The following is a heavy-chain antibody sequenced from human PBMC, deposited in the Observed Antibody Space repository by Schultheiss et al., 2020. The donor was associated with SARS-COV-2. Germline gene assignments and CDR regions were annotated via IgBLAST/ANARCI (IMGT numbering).Heavy chain of an antibody. V-gene: IGHV4-39*01. CDR3: ARFYGDYVGHYFDY. Sequence: GSLRLSCTVSGDSIDRSASFWGWIRQPPGKGLEWIGEINHSGDTYYNPSLKSRVTISVDTSKNQFSLKLSSVTAADTAVYYCARFYGDYVGHYFDYWGQGTLVTVSS. CDR2: INHSGDT. CDR1: GDSIDRSASF. D-gene: IGHD4-17*01. J-gene: IGHJ4*02.